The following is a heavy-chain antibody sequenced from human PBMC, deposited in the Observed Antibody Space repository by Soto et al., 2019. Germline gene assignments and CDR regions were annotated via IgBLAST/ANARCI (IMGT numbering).Heavy chain of an antibody. CDR2: ISYDGSIK. Sequence: QAQLVESGGGVVQPGRSLRLSCAASGFTFSSYGMQWVRQAPGKGLEWVAVISYDGSIKYYADSVKGRFTISRDNSKNTLYLQMNSLRAEDTAVYHCAKDFYGSWGQGTLVTVSS. J-gene: IGHJ4*02. D-gene: IGHD4-17*01. CDR1: GFTFSSYG. V-gene: IGHV3-30*18. CDR3: AKDFYGS.